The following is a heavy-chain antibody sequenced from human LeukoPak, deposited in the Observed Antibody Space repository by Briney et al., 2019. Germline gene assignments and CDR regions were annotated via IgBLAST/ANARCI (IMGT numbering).Heavy chain of an antibody. CDR3: ARRRLERQCYYYYMDV. J-gene: IGHJ6*03. V-gene: IGHV1-8*02. D-gene: IGHD1-1*01. CDR2: MNPNSGNT. Sequence: GASVKVSCKASGGTFSSYAISWVRQAPGQGLEWMGWMNPNSGNTGYAQKFQGRVTMTRNTSISTAYMELSSLRSEDTAVYYCARRRLERQCYYYYMDVWGKGTTVTISS. CDR1: GGTFSSYA.